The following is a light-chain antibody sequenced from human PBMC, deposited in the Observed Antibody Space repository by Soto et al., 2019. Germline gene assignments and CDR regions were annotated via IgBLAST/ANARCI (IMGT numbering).Light chain of an antibody. J-gene: IGKJ2*01. CDR2: KAS. CDR1: QSISSW. V-gene: IGKV1-5*03. CDR3: QQYNSYSQYT. Sequence: DIQMTQSPSTLSASVGDRVTITCRASQSISSWLAWYQQKPGKAPKLLIYKASSLESGVPSRFSCSGSVTEFTLTISSLQPDDVATYYCQQYNSYSQYTFGQGTKLEIK.